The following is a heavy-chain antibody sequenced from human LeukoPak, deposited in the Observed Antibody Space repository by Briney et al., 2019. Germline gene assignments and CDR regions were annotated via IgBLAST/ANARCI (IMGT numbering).Heavy chain of an antibody. CDR3: ARGLVTHVGLWNY. D-gene: IGHD2-21*02. Sequence: PSETLSLTCTVSGGSVSSTTYYWRWIRQPTGKGLEWLGEINHSGITNYNPSLKSRVTISLDMSKNQFSLKLSSVTAADTAVYYCARGLVTHVGLWNYWGQGSLVTVSS. CDR1: GGSVSSTTYY. V-gene: IGHV4-39*07. J-gene: IGHJ4*02. CDR2: INHSGIT.